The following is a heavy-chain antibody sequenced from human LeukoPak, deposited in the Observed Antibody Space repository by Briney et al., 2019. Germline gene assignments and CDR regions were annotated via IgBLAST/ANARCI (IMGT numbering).Heavy chain of an antibody. D-gene: IGHD6-19*01. Sequence: SETLSLTCTVSGASISSHYWSWSRQSPGKGLEWIGDVSYSGRTDYTPSLTSRVTLSVATSKNQISLRLSSVTAADTAVYSCTRDGGVAVTPLDFDFWGPGTLVTVSS. CDR3: TRDGGVAVTPLDFDF. CDR2: VSYSGRT. V-gene: IGHV4-59*11. CDR1: GASISSHY. J-gene: IGHJ4*02.